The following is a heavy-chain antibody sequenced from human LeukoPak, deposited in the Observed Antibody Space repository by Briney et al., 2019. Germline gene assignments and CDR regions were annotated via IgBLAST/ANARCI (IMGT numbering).Heavy chain of an antibody. J-gene: IGHJ6*03. Sequence: SETLSLTCTVSSGSISSGPFYWSWIRQPAGKGLEWIGRMSSGGSIDYNPSLKSRVTMSLDTSRNQFSLKLRSVTAADTAVYYCARETSQKGAHYMDVWGKGTTVTISS. CDR1: SGSISSGPFY. CDR3: ARETSQKGAHYMDV. D-gene: IGHD3-16*01. CDR2: MSSGGSI. V-gene: IGHV4-61*02.